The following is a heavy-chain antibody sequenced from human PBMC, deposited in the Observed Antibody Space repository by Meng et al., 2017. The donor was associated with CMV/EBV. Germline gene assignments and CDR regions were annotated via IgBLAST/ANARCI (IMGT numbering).Heavy chain of an antibody. CDR3: AKDDRSGSYYDYYYYGMDV. Sequence: GSLRLSCAASGFTFSSYGMHWVRQAPGKGLEWVAFIRYDGSNKYYADSVKGRFTISRDNSKNTLYLQMNSLRAEDTAVYYCAKDDRSGSYYDYYYYGMDVWGQGTTVTVSS. D-gene: IGHD1-26*01. V-gene: IGHV3-30*02. J-gene: IGHJ6*02. CDR2: IRYDGSNK. CDR1: GFTFSSYG.